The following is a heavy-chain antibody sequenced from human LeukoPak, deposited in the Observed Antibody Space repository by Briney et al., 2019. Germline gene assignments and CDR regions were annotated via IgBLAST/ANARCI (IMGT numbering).Heavy chain of an antibody. J-gene: IGHJ4*02. CDR1: GFTFTNAW. CDR2: ISYDGSNK. CDR3: ARDGADCSSTNCCSDY. V-gene: IGHV3-30*03. D-gene: IGHD2-2*01. Sequence: GGSLRLSCTASGFTFTNAWMNWVRQAPGKGLEWVAVISYDGSNKYYADSVKGRFTISRDNSKNTLYVQMNSLRIEDTAVYYCARDGADCSSTNCCSDYWGQGTLVTVSS.